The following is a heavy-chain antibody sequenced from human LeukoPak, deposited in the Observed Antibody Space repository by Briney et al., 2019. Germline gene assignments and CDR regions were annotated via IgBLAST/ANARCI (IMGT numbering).Heavy chain of an antibody. J-gene: IGHJ5*02. CDR2: ISRSGSTK. D-gene: IGHD3-16*01. CDR1: GFTFSDYN. V-gene: IGHV3-11*01. CDR3: ARDGGPTFLNWFDP. Sequence: GGSLRLSCAASGFTFSDYNMRWIRQAPGKGLEGVSSISRSGSTKYYADSVKGRFTISRDNAKNSLFLQMNSLRDEDTAGYYCARDGGPTFLNWFDPWGQGTLVTVSS.